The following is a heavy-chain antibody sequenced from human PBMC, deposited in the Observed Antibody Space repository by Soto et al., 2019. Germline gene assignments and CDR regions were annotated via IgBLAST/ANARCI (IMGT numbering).Heavy chain of an antibody. CDR2: IRNKANNYAT. Sequence: HPGGSLRLSCSASGFTFSGSAMHWVRQASGKGLEWVGRIRNKANNYATAYAASVKGRFTISRDDSKNTAYLQMNSLKSEDTAVYYCTASADDTFIEYWAQGSLVTVSS. CDR3: TASADDTFIEY. J-gene: IGHJ4*02. CDR1: GFTFSGSA. V-gene: IGHV3-73*01. D-gene: IGHD5-12*01.